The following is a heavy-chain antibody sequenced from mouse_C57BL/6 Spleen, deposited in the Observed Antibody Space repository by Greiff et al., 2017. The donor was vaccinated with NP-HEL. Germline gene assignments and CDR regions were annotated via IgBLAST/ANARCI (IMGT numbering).Heavy chain of an antibody. CDR1: GFSLSTFGMG. CDR3: ARMGDYDDAWFAY. J-gene: IGHJ3*01. CDR2: IWWDDDK. V-gene: IGHV8-8*01. D-gene: IGHD2-4*01. Sequence: QVTLKECGPGILQPSQTLSLTCSFSGFSLSTFGMGVGWIRQPSGKGLEWLAHIWWDDDKYYNPALKSRLTISKDTSKNQVFLKIANVDTADTATDYCARMGDYDDAWFAYWGQGTLVTVSA.